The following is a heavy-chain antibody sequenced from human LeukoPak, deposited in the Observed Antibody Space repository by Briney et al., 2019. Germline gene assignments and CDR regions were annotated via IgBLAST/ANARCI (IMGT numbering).Heavy chain of an antibody. CDR3: ARDQGDAFDI. Sequence: PGGSLRLSCAVSGFTFSSYSMNWVRQAPGKGLEWVSSISSSSSYIYYADSVKARFTISRANAKNSLYLQMNSLRAEDTAVYYCARDQGDAFDIWGQGTMVTVSS. CDR1: GFTFSSYS. V-gene: IGHV3-21*01. J-gene: IGHJ3*02. CDR2: ISSSSSYI.